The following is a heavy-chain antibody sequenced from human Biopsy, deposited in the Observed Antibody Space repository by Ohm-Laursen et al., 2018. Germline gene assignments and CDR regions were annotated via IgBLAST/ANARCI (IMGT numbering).Heavy chain of an antibody. D-gene: IGHD2-2*01. Sequence: SSAKVSCKPSVYTFTAFAVHWLRYAPGQGLEWMGLSIPKIGETDYPQNFQGRVSMTRDTSISTAYMDLSRLRSDDTAVYYCARGRRHCSGTCSRWYFDLWGRGTLVTVSS. CDR3: ARGRRHCSGTCSRWYFDL. J-gene: IGHJ2*01. CDR1: VYTFTAFA. V-gene: IGHV1-2*02. CDR2: SIPKIGET.